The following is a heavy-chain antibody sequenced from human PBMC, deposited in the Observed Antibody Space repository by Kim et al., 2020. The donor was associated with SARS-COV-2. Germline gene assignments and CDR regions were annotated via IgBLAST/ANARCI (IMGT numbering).Heavy chain of an antibody. V-gene: IGHV3-73*01. D-gene: IGHD2-15*01. CDR3: TRLDEVEMRMDV. Sequence: AGWGKGRFTISRDDSKNTAYLQMNSLKTEDTAVYYCTRLDEVEMRMDVWGQGTTVTVSS. J-gene: IGHJ6*02.